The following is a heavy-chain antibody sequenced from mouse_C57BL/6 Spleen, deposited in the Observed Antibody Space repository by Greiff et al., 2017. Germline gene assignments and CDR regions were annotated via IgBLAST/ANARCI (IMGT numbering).Heavy chain of an antibody. J-gene: IGHJ2*01. CDR1: GFNIKDYY. CDR2: IDPEDGDT. Sequence: EVQLQQSGAELVRPGASVKLSCTASGFNIKDYYMHWVKQRPEQGLEWIGRIDPEDGDTEYAPKFQGKATMTAYTSSNTAYLQLSSLTSEDTDVYYFTTSITTAPGYWGQGTTLTVSA. D-gene: IGHD1-2*01. CDR3: TTSITTAPGY. V-gene: IGHV14-1*01.